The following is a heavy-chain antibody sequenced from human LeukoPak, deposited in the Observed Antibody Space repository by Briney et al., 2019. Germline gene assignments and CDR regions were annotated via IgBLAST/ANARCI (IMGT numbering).Heavy chain of an antibody. D-gene: IGHD5-18*01. J-gene: IGHJ3*02. V-gene: IGHV4-39*07. Sequence: SETLSLTCTVSGGSISSSSYYWGWIRQPPGKGLEWIGSIYYSGSTYYNPSLKSQVTISVDTSKNQFSLKLSSVTAADTAVYYCALKDTAMVTDAFDIWGQGTMVTVSS. CDR3: ALKDTAMVTDAFDI. CDR2: IYYSGST. CDR1: GGSISSSSYY.